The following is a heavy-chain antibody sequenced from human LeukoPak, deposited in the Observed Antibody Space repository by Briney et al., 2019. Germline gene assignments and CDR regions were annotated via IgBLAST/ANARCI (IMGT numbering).Heavy chain of an antibody. D-gene: IGHD3-22*01. CDR3: AREHYDSSGNYFDS. J-gene: IGHJ4*02. Sequence: SETLSLTCTVSGGSISSYYWSWIRQPPGKGLEWIGYIYYSGSTNYNPSLKSRVTISVDTSKSQFSLKLSSVTAADTAVYYCAREHYDSSGNYFDSWGQGTLVTVSS. V-gene: IGHV4-59*01. CDR1: GGSISSYY. CDR2: IYYSGST.